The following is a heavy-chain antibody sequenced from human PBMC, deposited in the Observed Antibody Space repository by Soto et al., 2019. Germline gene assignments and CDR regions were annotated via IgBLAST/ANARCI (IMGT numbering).Heavy chain of an antibody. V-gene: IGHV3-30*18. J-gene: IGHJ4*02. CDR2: ISYDGSNK. Sequence: GGSLRLSCAASGFTFSSYGMHWVRQAPGKGLEWVAVISYDGSNKYYTDSVKGRFTISRDNSKNTLFLQMNSPRPEDTAVYYCAKDKGVFNWATSYFDYWGQGALVTVSS. CDR3: AKDKGVFNWATSYFDY. CDR1: GFTFSSYG. D-gene: IGHD1-1*01.